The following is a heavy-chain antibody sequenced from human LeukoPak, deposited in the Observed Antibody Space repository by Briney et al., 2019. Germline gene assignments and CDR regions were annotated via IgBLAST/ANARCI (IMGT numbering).Heavy chain of an antibody. J-gene: IGHJ4*02. CDR3: ARDLSMDYFDY. D-gene: IGHD5-24*01. CDR2: ISSSSSTI. CDR1: GFTFSSYS. V-gene: IGHV3-48*01. Sequence: GGSLRLSCAASGFTFSSYSMNWVRQAPGKGLEWVSYISSSSSTIYYADSVKGRFTISRDNAKNSLCLQMNSLRAEDTAVYYCARDLSMDYFDYWGQGTLVTVSS.